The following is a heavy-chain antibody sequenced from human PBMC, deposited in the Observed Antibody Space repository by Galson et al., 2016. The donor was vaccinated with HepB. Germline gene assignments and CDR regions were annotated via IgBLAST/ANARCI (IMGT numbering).Heavy chain of an antibody. CDR1: GFTFSSYD. CDR3: ARGGCSSTSCPYYHHYGMDV. J-gene: IGHJ6*02. CDR2: IGTAGDT. V-gene: IGHV3-13*01. Sequence: SLRLSCAASGFTFSSYDMHWVRQATGKSLEWVSAIGTAGDTYYPGSVKGRFTISRENAENSLDLQMNSLRAGDTAVYYCARGGCSSTSCPYYHHYGMDVWGQGTTVTVSS. D-gene: IGHD2-2*01.